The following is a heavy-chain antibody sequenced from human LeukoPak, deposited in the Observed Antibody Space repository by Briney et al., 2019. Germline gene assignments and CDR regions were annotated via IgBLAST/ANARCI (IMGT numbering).Heavy chain of an antibody. D-gene: IGHD6-13*01. J-gene: IGHJ6*02. CDR1: GGSISSYY. V-gene: IGHV4-59*01. CDR3: ARDRERRAAADNYYYYGMDV. CDR2: IYYSGST. Sequence: SETLSLTCTVSGGSISSYYWSWIRQSPGKGPEWIGYIYYSGSTNYNPSLKSRVTISVDTSKNQFSLKLSSVTAADTAVYYCARDRERRAAADNYYYYGMDVWGQGTTVTVSS.